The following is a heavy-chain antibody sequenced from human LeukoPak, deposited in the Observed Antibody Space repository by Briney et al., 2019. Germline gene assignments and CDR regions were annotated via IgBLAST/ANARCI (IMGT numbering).Heavy chain of an antibody. CDR2: IYHSGST. V-gene: IGHV4-30-2*01. CDR1: GGSISSGGYS. D-gene: IGHD5-12*01. CDR3: ARKVAAFDI. J-gene: IGHJ3*02. Sequence: SQTLSLTCAVSGGSISSGGYSWSWIRQPPGKGLEWIGYIYHSGSTYYNPSLKSRVTISVDRSKNQFSLKLSSVTAADTAVYYCARKVAAFDIWGQGTMVTVSS.